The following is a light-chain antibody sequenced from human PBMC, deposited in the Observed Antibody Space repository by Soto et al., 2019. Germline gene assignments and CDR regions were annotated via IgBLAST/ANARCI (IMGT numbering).Light chain of an antibody. Sequence: DIQMTQSPSSVSASVGDRVTITCRATQGLSDSLAWYQQKPGKAPKLLISVTSRLQSGVPSRFSGSASGTDFTLPIDRLQPEDLATYYCQQGHNWPLTFGQGTRLEIK. CDR2: VTS. J-gene: IGKJ5*01. CDR3: QQGHNWPLT. CDR1: QGLSDS. V-gene: IGKV1-12*01.